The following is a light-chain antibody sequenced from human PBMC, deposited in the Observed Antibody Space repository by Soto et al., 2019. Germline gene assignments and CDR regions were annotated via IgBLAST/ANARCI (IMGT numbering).Light chain of an antibody. Sequence: DIQMNQSPSSVSASVGDRVTITCRASQGISSWLAWYQQKPEKAPKLVIYDASSLQSGVPSRFSGSGSGAEFTLTISSLQPDDFATYYCQQYNSYSPWTFGQGTKVDIK. V-gene: IGKV1D-16*01. CDR1: QGISSW. J-gene: IGKJ1*01. CDR3: QQYNSYSPWT. CDR2: DAS.